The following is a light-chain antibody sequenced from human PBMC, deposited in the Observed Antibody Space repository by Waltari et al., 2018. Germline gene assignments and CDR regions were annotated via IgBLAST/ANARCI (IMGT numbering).Light chain of an antibody. CDR2: GAS. CDR1: QSVSSSY. V-gene: IGKV3-20*01. CDR3: QQYGSSPLYT. Sequence: EIVLTQSPGTLYLSPGERATLSCRASQSVSSSYLAWYQQKPGQAPRLLSYGASSRATGIPDRFSGSGSGTDFTLTISRLEPEDFAVYYCQQYGSSPLYTFGQGTKLEIK. J-gene: IGKJ2*01.